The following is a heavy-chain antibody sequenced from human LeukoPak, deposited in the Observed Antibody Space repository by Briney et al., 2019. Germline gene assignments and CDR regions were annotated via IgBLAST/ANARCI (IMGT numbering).Heavy chain of an antibody. V-gene: IGHV3-53*01. J-gene: IGHJ4*02. CDR3: ARQPGGYDSVPIDY. D-gene: IGHD5-12*01. Sequence: GGSLRLSCAASGFTVSSKYMSWVRQAPGKGLEWVSVIYSGGSTYYADSVKGRFTISRDNSKNTLYLQMNSLKAEDTAVYYCARQPGGYDSVPIDYWGQGTLVTVSS. CDR1: GFTVSSKY. CDR2: IYSGGST.